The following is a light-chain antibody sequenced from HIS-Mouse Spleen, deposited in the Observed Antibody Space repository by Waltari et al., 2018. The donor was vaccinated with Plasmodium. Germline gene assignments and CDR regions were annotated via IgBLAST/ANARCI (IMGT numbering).Light chain of an antibody. Sequence: EIVLTQSPATLSLSPGERATLSCRASQSVSSYLAWYQQKPGQAPRLRNHVESHRATGSPTKFSCSGSGTDFTLTLSSLEPEEFASYYCQQRSNWPRVLTFGGGTKVEIK. CDR1: QSVSSY. V-gene: IGKV3-11*01. CDR2: VES. CDR3: QQRSNWPRVLT. J-gene: IGKJ4*01.